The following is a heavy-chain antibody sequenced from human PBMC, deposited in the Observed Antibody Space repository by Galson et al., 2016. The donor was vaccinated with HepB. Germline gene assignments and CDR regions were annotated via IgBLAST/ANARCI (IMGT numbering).Heavy chain of an antibody. CDR2: INQAGTAI. J-gene: IGHJ4*02. Sequence: SLRLSCAASGFTFSGSWMSWVRQAPGNGLEWVAHINQAGTAIYYVDSVKGRFTISRGNAKNSLYLQMSSLRAEDTAVYFCVGWYSGTYSANYWGQGTLVTVSS. CDR3: VGWYSGTYSANY. D-gene: IGHD1-26*01. V-gene: IGHV3-7*01. CDR1: GFTFSGSW.